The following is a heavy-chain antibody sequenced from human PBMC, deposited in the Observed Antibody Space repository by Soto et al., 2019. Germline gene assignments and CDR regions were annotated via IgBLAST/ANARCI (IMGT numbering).Heavy chain of an antibody. J-gene: IGHJ6*02. Sequence: ASVKVSCKASAYTFDRYGISWVRQAPGQGPEWMGWINVDNGVTNYARNFQGRVTMTTDTSTSTAYMELRSLRSDDTAVYYCAREEGILTGYYAIYYYYGMDVWGQGTTVTVSS. CDR3: AREEGILTGYYAIYYYYGMDV. CDR2: INVDNGVT. D-gene: IGHD3-9*01. CDR1: AYTFDRYG. V-gene: IGHV1-18*01.